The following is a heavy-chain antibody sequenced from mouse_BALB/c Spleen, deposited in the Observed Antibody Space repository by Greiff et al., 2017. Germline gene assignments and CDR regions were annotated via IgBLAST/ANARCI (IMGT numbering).Heavy chain of an antibody. J-gene: IGHJ4*01. CDR3: ANWDSYYAMDY. Sequence: VQLQQSGAELARPGASVKLSCKASGYTFTSYWMQWVKQRPGQGLEWIGAIYPGDGDTRYTQKFKGKATLTADKSSSTAYMQLSSLASEDSAVYYCANWDSYYAMDYWGQGTSVTVSS. V-gene: IGHV1-87*01. CDR1: GYTFTSYW. CDR2: IYPGDGDT. D-gene: IGHD4-1*01.